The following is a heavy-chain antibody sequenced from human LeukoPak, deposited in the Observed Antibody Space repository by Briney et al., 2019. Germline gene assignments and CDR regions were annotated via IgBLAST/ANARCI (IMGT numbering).Heavy chain of an antibody. Sequence: SGTLSLTCTVSGGSISSSTYYWGWIRQPPGKGLEWIGSIYYSGSTYYNASLKSRVTISADTSKNQFSLKLSSVTAADTAVYYCARPLSGSSSWHGDAFDIWGQGTMVTVSS. CDR1: GGSISSSTYY. CDR3: ARPLSGSSSWHGDAFDI. V-gene: IGHV4-39*01. CDR2: IYYSGST. J-gene: IGHJ3*02. D-gene: IGHD6-13*01.